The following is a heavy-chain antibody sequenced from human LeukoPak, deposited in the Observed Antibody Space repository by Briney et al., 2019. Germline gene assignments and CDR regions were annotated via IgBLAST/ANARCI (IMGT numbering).Heavy chain of an antibody. D-gene: IGHD6-13*01. J-gene: IGHJ5*02. V-gene: IGHV1-2*02. Sequence: ASVKVSCKASGCTFTGYYMHWVRQAPGQGLEWMRWIDPNSGGTNYAQKFQGRVTMTRDTSISTAYMELSRLRSDDTAVYYCARDSIAAARFDPWGQGTLVTVSS. CDR3: ARDSIAAARFDP. CDR2: IDPNSGGT. CDR1: GCTFTGYY.